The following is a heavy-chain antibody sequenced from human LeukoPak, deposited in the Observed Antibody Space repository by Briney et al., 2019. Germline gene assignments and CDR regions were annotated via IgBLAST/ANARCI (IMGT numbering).Heavy chain of an antibody. CDR3: ARLGAGMDV. J-gene: IGHJ6*02. D-gene: IGHD4-17*01. CDR1: GGSVSSGSYY. V-gene: IGHV4-61*01. CDR2: IPNTEST. Sequence: SETLSLTCTVSGGSVSSGSYYWSWIRQPPGKGLEWIGYIPNTESTNYNPSLKSRVTISVDTSKNQFSLKLSSVTAADTAVYHCARLGAGMDVWGQGTTVTVSS.